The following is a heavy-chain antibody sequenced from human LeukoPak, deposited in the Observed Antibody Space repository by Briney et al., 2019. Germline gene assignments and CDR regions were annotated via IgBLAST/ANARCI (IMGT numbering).Heavy chain of an antibody. CDR3: ASSSRGSFSA. CDR1: GDSIITSP. Sequence: PSETLSLTCTVSGDSIITSPWSWIRQPPGKGLEWIGYVFYSGSTNYNPSLKSRVTMSVDTSKNQFSLKLSSVTAADTAVYYCASSSRGSFSAWGQGTLVTVSS. D-gene: IGHD1-26*01. V-gene: IGHV4-59*08. CDR2: VFYSGST. J-gene: IGHJ5*02.